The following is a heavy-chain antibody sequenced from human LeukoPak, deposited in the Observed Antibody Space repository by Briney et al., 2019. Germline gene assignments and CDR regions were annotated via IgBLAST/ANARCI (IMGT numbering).Heavy chain of an antibody. J-gene: IGHJ6*03. D-gene: IGHD5-18*01. CDR1: GGSISSGGYY. V-gene: IGHV4-31*03. CDR3: ARAARGNGTLWNYYYMDV. CDR2: IYYSGST. Sequence: SETLSLTCTVSGGSISSGGYYWSWIRQHPGKGLEWIGYIYYSGSTYHNPSLKSRVTISVDTSKNQFSLKLSSVTAADTAVYYCARAARGNGTLWNYYYMDVWGKGTTVTVSS.